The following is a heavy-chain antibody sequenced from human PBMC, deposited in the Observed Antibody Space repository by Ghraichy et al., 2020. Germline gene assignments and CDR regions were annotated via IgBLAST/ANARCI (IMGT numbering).Heavy chain of an antibody. D-gene: IGHD7-27*01. Sequence: SETLSLTCTVSGGSISSSSYYWGWIRQPPGKGLEWIGSIYYSGSTYYNPSLKSRVTISVDTSKNQFSLKLSSVTAADTAVYYCARLGRRDYWGQGTLVTVSS. CDR2: IYYSGST. V-gene: IGHV4-39*07. J-gene: IGHJ4*02. CDR1: GGSISSSSYY. CDR3: ARLGRRDY.